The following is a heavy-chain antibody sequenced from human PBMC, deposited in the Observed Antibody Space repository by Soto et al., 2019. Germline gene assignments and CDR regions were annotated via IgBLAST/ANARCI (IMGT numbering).Heavy chain of an antibody. D-gene: IGHD1-26*01. Sequence: PGGSLRLSCAASGFTLRSYSMNWVRQAQGKGLEWVSYISSSSSTIYYADSVKGRFTISRDNAKNSLYLQMNSLRAEDTAVYYCARVVISGSYIDYWGQGTLVTVSS. CDR3: ARVVISGSYIDY. V-gene: IGHV3-48*01. J-gene: IGHJ4*02. CDR2: ISSSSSTI. CDR1: GFTLRSYS.